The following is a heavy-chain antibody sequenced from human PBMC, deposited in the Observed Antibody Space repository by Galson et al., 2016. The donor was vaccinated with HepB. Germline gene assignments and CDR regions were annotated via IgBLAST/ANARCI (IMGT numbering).Heavy chain of an antibody. CDR1: GFTFSSYN. V-gene: IGHV3-21*01. CDR3: ARDREGTSWFSGDYDHYGMDV. D-gene: IGHD6-13*01. J-gene: IGHJ6*02. CDR2: ISRSSRHI. Sequence: SLRLSCAASGFTFSSYNMNWVRQAPGKGLEWVSSISRSSRHIHYADSVKGRFTISRDNAKNSLYLQMNSLRVEDTAVYFCARDREGTSWFSGDYDHYGMDVWGQGTTVTVSS.